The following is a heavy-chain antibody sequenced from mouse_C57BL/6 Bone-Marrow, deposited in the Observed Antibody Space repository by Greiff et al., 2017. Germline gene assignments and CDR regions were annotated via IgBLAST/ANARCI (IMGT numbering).Heavy chain of an antibody. D-gene: IGHD2-1*01. Sequence: QVQLQQSGPELVKPGASVKISCKASGYAFSSSWMNWVKQRPGKGLEWIGRIYPGDGDTNYNGKFKGKATLTADKSSSTAYMQLSSLTSEDSAVYFCARRRNYYGNYGYAMDYWGQGTSVTVSS. J-gene: IGHJ4*01. CDR1: GYAFSSSW. V-gene: IGHV1-82*01. CDR2: IYPGDGDT. CDR3: ARRRNYYGNYGYAMDY.